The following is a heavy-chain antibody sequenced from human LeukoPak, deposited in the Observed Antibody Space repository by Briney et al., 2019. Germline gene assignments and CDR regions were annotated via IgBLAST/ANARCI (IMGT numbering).Heavy chain of an antibody. Sequence: PSETLSLTCTVSGGSISSYYWSWIRQPPGKGLEWIGEINHSGSTNYNPSLKSRVTISVDTSKNQFSLKLSSVTAADTAVYYCARRGYYDSSGYWDFGGPITDYFDYWGQGTLVTVSS. V-gene: IGHV4-34*01. CDR3: ARRGYYDSSGYWDFGGPITDYFDY. CDR1: GGSISSYY. J-gene: IGHJ4*02. CDR2: INHSGST. D-gene: IGHD3-22*01.